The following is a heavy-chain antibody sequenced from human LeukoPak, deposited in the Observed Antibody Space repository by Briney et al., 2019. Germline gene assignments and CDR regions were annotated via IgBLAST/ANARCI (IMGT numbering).Heavy chain of an antibody. CDR2: ISATGGST. Sequence: PGGSLRLSCAASGFTLSNYVMSWVRQAPGKGLEWVSGISATGGSTHYADSVKGRFTISRDNSKKMLYLQMNGLRAEDTAVYYCAKGKYYGSGSYCIFDYWGQGTLVTVSS. V-gene: IGHV3-23*01. J-gene: IGHJ4*02. CDR1: GFTLSNYV. CDR3: AKGKYYGSGSYCIFDY. D-gene: IGHD3-10*01.